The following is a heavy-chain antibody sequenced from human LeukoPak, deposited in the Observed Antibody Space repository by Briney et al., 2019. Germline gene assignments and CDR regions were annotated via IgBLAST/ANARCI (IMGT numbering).Heavy chain of an antibody. Sequence: PGGSLRLSCAASGFTFSNYWMHWVRQVPGKGLVWVSRINDDGSATFYADSVKGRFTISRDNAKNTLFLQINRLRAEDTAVYYCAREILAPGKTHDYWGQGTLVTVSS. CDR3: AREILAPGKTHDY. V-gene: IGHV3-74*01. CDR2: INDDGSAT. J-gene: IGHJ4*02. CDR1: GFTFSNYW.